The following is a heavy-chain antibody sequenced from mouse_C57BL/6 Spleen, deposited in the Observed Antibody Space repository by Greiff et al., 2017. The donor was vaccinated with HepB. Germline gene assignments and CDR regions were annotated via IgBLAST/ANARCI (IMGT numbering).Heavy chain of an antibody. CDR2: IYPGDGDT. D-gene: IGHD2-4*01. CDR3: AKGDVDYENFDY. V-gene: IGHV1-82*01. Sequence: QVQLQQSGPELVKPGASVKISCKASGYAFSSSWMNWVKQRPGKGLEWIGRIYPGDGDTNYNGKFKGKATLTADKSSSTAYMQLSSLTSEDSAVYFCAKGDVDYENFDYWGQGTTLTVSS. J-gene: IGHJ2*01. CDR1: GYAFSSSW.